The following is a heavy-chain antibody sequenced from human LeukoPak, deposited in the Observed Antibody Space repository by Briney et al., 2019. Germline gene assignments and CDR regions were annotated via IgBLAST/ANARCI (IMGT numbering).Heavy chain of an antibody. Sequence: ASVKVSCKASGYTFTGYCMHWVRQAPGQGLEWMGWVNPHSGSTNYAQNFQGRVTMTRDTSISAAYMELSRLRSDDTAVYYCAREHGSGSLIPDHWGQGTLVTVSS. D-gene: IGHD3-10*01. CDR3: AREHGSGSLIPDH. CDR2: VNPHSGST. J-gene: IGHJ5*02. V-gene: IGHV1-2*02. CDR1: GYTFTGYC.